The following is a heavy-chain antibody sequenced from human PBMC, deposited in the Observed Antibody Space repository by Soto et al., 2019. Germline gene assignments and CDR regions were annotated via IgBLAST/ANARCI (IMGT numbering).Heavy chain of an antibody. J-gene: IGHJ5*02. Sequence: EVPLLESGGGLVQPGGSLRLSCAASGFTFSSYAMSWVRQAPGKGLEWVSAISGSGGSTYYADSVKGQFTISRDNSKNTLYLQINSLRAEDTAVYYCAKDPRRIAAAATNWFDPWGQGTLVTVSS. CDR2: ISGSGGST. CDR1: GFTFSSYA. CDR3: AKDPRRIAAAATNWFDP. V-gene: IGHV3-23*01. D-gene: IGHD6-13*01.